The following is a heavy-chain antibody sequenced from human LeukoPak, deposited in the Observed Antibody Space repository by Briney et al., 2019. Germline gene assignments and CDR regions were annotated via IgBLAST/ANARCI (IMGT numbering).Heavy chain of an antibody. CDR1: GGSISSHY. CDR2: IYTSGST. J-gene: IGHJ4*02. V-gene: IGHV4-4*07. Sequence: SETLSLTCSVSGGSISSHYWNWIRQPAGKGLEWIGHIYTSGSTNYNPSLRSRVTISVDKSKNYFSLRLTSMTAADTAVYYCARSYDSGWYGFDYWGQGTLVTVSS. CDR3: ARSYDSGWYGFDY. D-gene: IGHD6-19*01.